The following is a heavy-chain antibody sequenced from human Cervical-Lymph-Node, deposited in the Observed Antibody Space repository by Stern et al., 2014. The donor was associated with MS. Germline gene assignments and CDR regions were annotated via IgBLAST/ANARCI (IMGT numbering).Heavy chain of an antibody. V-gene: IGHV4-31*03. J-gene: IGHJ4*02. D-gene: IGHD5-24*01. CDR2: VSFSGST. CDR1: GVSISSGGYY. Sequence: QLQLQESGPGLLKPSQTLSLSCTVSGVSISSGGYYWSWIRQLPGKGLEWIGYVSFSGSTSYNPSVTSRVSISVDTSKNQFSRNLRSVTAADTAVYYCANGGDEYNPIDYWGQGTLVIVST. CDR3: ANGGDEYNPIDY.